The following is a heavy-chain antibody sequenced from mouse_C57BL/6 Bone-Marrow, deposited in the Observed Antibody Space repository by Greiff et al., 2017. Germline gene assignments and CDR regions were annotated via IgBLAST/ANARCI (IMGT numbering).Heavy chain of an antibody. V-gene: IGHV1-47*01. D-gene: IGHD2-3*01. CDR2: FHPYNDDT. Sequence: VQLQQSGAELVKPGASVKMSCKASGYTFTTYPIEWMKQNHGKSLEWIGNFHPYNDDTKYNEKFKGKATFTADTSSNTAYMQLSSLTTEDSAIYYCARDDGYLYYFDYWGQGTTLTVSS. CDR1: GYTFTTYP. J-gene: IGHJ2*01. CDR3: ARDDGYLYYFDY.